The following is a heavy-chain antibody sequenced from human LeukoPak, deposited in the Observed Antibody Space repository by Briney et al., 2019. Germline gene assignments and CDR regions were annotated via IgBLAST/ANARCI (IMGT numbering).Heavy chain of an antibody. D-gene: IGHD2-15*01. CDR3: TTDAHIVVAVAATGIDP. CDR2: IKSKTDGGTT. Sequence: GGSLRLSCAASGFTFSNAWMSWVRQAPGKGLGWVGRIKSKTDGGTTDYAAPVKGRFTISRDGSKNTLYLQMNSLKTEDTAVYYCTTDAHIVVAVAATGIDPWGQGTLVTVSS. V-gene: IGHV3-15*01. CDR1: GFTFSNAW. J-gene: IGHJ5*02.